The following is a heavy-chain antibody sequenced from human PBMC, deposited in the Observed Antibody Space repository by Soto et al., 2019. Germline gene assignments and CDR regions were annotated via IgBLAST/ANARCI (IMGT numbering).Heavy chain of an antibody. CDR1: GYTFTTYN. CDR2: MNPDSGKA. CDR3: ATGGDFWSGYSPLDY. J-gene: IGHJ4*02. Sequence: ASVKVSCKASGYTFTTYNINWVRQATGQGLEWMGWMNPDSGKAGYAQKFQGRVTMTGDTSTDTAYMELSSLRSEDTAVYYCATGGDFWSGYSPLDYWGQGTLVTVSS. D-gene: IGHD3-3*01. V-gene: IGHV1-8*01.